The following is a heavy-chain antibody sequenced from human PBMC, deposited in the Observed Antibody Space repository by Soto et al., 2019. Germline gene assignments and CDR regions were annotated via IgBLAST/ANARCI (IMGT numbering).Heavy chain of an antibody. CDR2: ISSSSSTI. CDR3: ARVGANDYYGSGSYYS. D-gene: IGHD3-10*01. V-gene: IGHV3-48*01. CDR1: GFTFSSYS. J-gene: IGHJ5*02. Sequence: GGSLRLSCAASGFTFSSYSMNWVRQAPGKGLEWVSYISSSSSTIYYADSVKGRFTISRDNAKNSLYLQMNSLRAEDTAVYYCARVGANDYYGSGSYYSWGQGTLVTVSS.